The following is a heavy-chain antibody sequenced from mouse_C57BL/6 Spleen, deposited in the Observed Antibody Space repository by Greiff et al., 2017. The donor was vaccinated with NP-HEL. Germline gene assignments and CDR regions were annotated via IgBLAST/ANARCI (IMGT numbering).Heavy chain of an antibody. Sequence: QVQLQQSGAELVRPGTSVKVSCKASGYAFTNYLIEWVKQRPGQGLEWIGVINPGSGGTNYNEKFKGKATLTADKSSSTAYMQLSSLTSEDSAVYFCARGGLRNAMDYWGQGTSVTVSS. D-gene: IGHD2-4*01. CDR2: INPGSGGT. J-gene: IGHJ4*01. CDR3: ARGGLRNAMDY. CDR1: GYAFTNYL. V-gene: IGHV1-54*01.